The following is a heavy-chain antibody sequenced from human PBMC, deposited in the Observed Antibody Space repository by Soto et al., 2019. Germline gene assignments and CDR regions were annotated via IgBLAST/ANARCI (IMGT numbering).Heavy chain of an antibody. D-gene: IGHD3-16*01. CDR1: GGSISSGGYY. J-gene: IGHJ3*02. CDR3: AREFEAFGGVNDAFDI. Sequence: SETLSLTCTVSGGSISSGGYYWSWIRQHPGKGLEWIGYIYYSGSTYYNPSLKSRVTISVDTSKNQFSLKLSSVIAADTAVYYCAREFEAFGGVNDAFDIWGQGTMVTVSS. CDR2: IYYSGST. V-gene: IGHV4-31*03.